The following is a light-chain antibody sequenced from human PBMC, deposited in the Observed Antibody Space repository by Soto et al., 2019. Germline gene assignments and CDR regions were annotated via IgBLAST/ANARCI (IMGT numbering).Light chain of an antibody. Sequence: QSALTQPRSVSGSPGQSVTISCTGTSSDVGGYNYVSWYQQHPGKAPKLMIYDVSKRPSGVPDRFSGSKSGNMASLTISGFRAEDEADYYCCSYAGSYSYVFGTGTKVTVL. J-gene: IGLJ1*01. CDR2: DVS. V-gene: IGLV2-11*01. CDR3: CSYAGSYSYV. CDR1: SSDVGGYNY.